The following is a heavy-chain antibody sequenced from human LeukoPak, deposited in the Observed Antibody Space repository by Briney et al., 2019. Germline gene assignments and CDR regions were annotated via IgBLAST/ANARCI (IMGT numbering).Heavy chain of an antibody. V-gene: IGHV3-21*01. Sequence: KSGGSLRLSCAASGFTFSSCGFNWVREAPGKGLVWVSSIGPTGTDRYYADSVRGRFTISRDNAKNSMYLQMDSLRDEDTAVYYCATETIGRHYDYWGQGTLLTVSS. CDR2: IGPTGTDR. CDR3: ATETIGRHYDY. D-gene: IGHD1-14*01. J-gene: IGHJ4*02. CDR1: GFTFSSCG.